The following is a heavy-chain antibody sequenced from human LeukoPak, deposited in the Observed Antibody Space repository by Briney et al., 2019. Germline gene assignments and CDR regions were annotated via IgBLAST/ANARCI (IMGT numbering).Heavy chain of an antibody. CDR3: ARVVGDTTSYYYPMDV. CDR1: GFAFHSHW. CDR2: INNDGSAS. Sequence: GGSLRLSCAASGFAFHSHWMHWVRQGPGKGLMWVSRINNDGSASHYADSVKGRFTTSRDNAKNTLYLQMNGLTADDTAVYFCARVVGDTTSYYYPMDVWGRGTTVTVSS. D-gene: IGHD3-16*01. V-gene: IGHV3-74*01. J-gene: IGHJ6*02.